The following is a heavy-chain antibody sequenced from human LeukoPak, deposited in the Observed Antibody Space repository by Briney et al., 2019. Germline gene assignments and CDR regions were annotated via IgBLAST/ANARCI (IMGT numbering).Heavy chain of an antibody. CDR3: ARGGSRDYYDSSGYYFDY. D-gene: IGHD3-22*01. V-gene: IGHV3-7*01. Sequence: GGSLRLSCAASGLTFNTYSMNWVRQAPGKGLEWVANIKQDGSEKYYVDSVKGRFTISRDNAKNSLYLQMNSLRAEDTAVYYCARGGSRDYYDSSGYYFDYWGQGTLVTVSS. CDR1: GLTFNTYS. CDR2: IKQDGSEK. J-gene: IGHJ4*02.